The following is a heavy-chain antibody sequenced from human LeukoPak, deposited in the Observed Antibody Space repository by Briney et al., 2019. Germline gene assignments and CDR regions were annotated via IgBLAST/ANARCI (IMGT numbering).Heavy chain of an antibody. V-gene: IGHV3-23*01. J-gene: IGHJ4*02. Sequence: PGGSLRLSCAGSGFTFSNYAMTWVRQAPGKGLEWVSTISSSGDATYSADSVKGRFSISRDNSKNTLYLQMNSLGAEDTAVFYCARDGIRGGSGSYIDYWGQGTLVTVSS. D-gene: IGHD3-10*01. CDR1: GFTFSNYA. CDR3: ARDGIRGGSGSYIDY. CDR2: ISSSGDAT.